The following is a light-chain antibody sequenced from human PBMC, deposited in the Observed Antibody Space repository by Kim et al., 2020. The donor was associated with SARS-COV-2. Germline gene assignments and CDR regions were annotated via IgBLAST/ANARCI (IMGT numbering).Light chain of an antibody. J-gene: IGKJ1*01. Sequence: ASVGDRVTITCRASQDISSYLNLYQQKPGKAPKLLIYTASSLQSGVPSRFTGSGSETDFTLTISSLQPEDFATYYCQQTYSASRTFGQGTKVDIK. CDR1: QDISSY. V-gene: IGKV1-39*01. CDR3: QQTYSASRT. CDR2: TAS.